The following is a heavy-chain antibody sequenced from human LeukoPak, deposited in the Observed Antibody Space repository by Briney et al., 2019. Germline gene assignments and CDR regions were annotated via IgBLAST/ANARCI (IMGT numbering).Heavy chain of an antibody. CDR3: GRGHYGDYA. CDR2: IKEDGSEK. D-gene: IGHD4-17*01. Sequence: GGSVRLSCAASGFTFSGYWMSWVRQAPGKGLECVANIKEDGSEKYYVDSVKGRFTISRDNAENSLFLQMNSLRAEDTAVYYCGRGHYGDYAWGQGTLVTVSS. V-gene: IGHV3-7*01. CDR1: GFTFSGYW. J-gene: IGHJ5*02.